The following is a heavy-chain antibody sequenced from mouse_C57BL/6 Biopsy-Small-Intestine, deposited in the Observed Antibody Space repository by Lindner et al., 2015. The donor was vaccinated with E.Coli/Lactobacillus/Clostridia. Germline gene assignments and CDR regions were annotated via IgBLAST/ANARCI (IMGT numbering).Heavy chain of an antibody. CDR2: ISSDSNTI. D-gene: IGHD2-1*01. Sequence: VQLQESGGGLVKPGGSLKLSCAASGFTFSDYGMHWVRQAPEKGLEWVAHISSDSNTIYYADTVKGRFTISRDNAKRTLFLQMTSLRSEDTAMYYCARGNYGGNYFDFWGQGTTLTVSS. CDR1: GFTFSDYG. CDR3: ARGNYGGNYFDF. V-gene: IGHV5-17*01. J-gene: IGHJ2*01.